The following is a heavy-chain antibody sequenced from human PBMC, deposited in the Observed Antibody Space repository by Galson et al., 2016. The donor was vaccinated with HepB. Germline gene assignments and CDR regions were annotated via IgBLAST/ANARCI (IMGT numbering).Heavy chain of an antibody. CDR2: IYYSGST. Sequence: SETLSLTCTVSGGSTSDSSYNWGWIRQPPGKGLEWIGTIYYSGSTHYNSSLESRITISVDTSKNQFSLKLRSVTAADTAVYYCARHGEAFYYDASGPRRLDVWGQGTMVTVSS. J-gene: IGHJ3*01. CDR3: ARHGEAFYYDASGPRRLDV. D-gene: IGHD3-22*01. CDR1: GGSTSDSSYN. V-gene: IGHV4-39*01.